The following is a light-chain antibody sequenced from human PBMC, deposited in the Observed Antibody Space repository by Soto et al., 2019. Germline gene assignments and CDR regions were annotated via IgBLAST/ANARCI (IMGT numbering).Light chain of an antibody. Sequence: EIVLTQSPGTLSLSPVERATLSCRASQSVSSSYLAWYQQKPGQAPRLLIYGASTRATGISARFSGSGSGTEFSLTISSLQSEDFAVYYCQQYNIWPRTFGQGTKVDIK. CDR2: GAS. CDR3: QQYNIWPRT. V-gene: IGKV3-15*01. J-gene: IGKJ1*01. CDR1: QSVSSSY.